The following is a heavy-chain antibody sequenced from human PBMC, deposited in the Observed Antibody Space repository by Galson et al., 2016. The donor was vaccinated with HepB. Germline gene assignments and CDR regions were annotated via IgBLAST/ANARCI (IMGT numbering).Heavy chain of an antibody. CDR2: ISTSSSYI. V-gene: IGHV3-21*01. CDR3: ARSNDYGDYYFDY. CDR1: GYTFSSYS. Sequence: SLRLSCAASGYTFSSYSMNWVRQAPGQGLEWVWSISTSSSYIYYADSVKGRFTISRDNAKNSLYLQMNSLRAEDTAVYYCARSNDYGDYYFDYWGQGTLVTVSS. D-gene: IGHD4-17*01. J-gene: IGHJ4*02.